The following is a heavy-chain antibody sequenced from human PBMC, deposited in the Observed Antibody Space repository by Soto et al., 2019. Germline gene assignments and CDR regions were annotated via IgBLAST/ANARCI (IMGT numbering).Heavy chain of an antibody. CDR3: AKEVFPSSSPRAFDT. J-gene: IGHJ4*02. V-gene: IGHV3-23*01. CDR1: GLIFSNYG. Sequence: QSGGSLRLSCEASGLIFSNYGMTWVRQAPGKGLEWVSAISGGGGSTYYADSVKGRFTISRDNSKNTLYLQMISPRVEDTAVYYCAKEVFPSSSPRAFDTWGQGTLVTVSS. CDR2: ISGGGGST. D-gene: IGHD6-13*01.